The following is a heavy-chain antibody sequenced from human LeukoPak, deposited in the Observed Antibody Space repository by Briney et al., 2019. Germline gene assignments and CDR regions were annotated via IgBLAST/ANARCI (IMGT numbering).Heavy chain of an antibody. J-gene: IGHJ5*02. V-gene: IGHV4-4*07. Sequence: SETLSLTCTVAAGSISNYYWSWIRQPAGKGREWIVRIYNSGSTNYNPSLKSRVPMSVDTSKIQFSRMLSSVTAVDTGVYYWARWGGSWYWFDPWGQGTLVTVSS. CDR2: IYNSGST. D-gene: IGHD6-13*01. CDR1: AGSISNYY. CDR3: ARWGGSWYWFDP.